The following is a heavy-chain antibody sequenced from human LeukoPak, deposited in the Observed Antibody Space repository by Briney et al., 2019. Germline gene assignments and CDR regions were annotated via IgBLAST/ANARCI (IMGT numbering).Heavy chain of an antibody. D-gene: IGHD4-17*01. V-gene: IGHV1-18*01. CDR3: ARERTTVTMPNLRPQYYFDY. CDR1: GYTFTSYG. Sequence: ASVKVSCKASGYTFTSYGISWVRQAPGQGLEWMGWISTYKRNINYAHKLQGRVTMTTDTSTSTAYMELRSLRSDDTAVYYCARERTTVTMPNLRPQYYFDYWGQGTLVTVSS. J-gene: IGHJ4*02. CDR2: ISTYKRNI.